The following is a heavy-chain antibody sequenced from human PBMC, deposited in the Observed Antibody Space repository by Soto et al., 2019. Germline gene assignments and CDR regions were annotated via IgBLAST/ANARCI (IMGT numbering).Heavy chain of an antibody. Sequence: EVQLVESGGGVVRPGGSLRLACAASGFNFGDYGMSWVRQAPGKGLEWVSAISWNGGRTGYADAVKGRFTISRDNAKDSLYLQMNSLRAGDTASYSCARGGIAATPEIDNWGQGTLVTVSS. CDR3: ARGGIAATPEIDN. CDR1: GFNFGDYG. CDR2: ISWNGGRT. J-gene: IGHJ4*02. V-gene: IGHV3-20*04. D-gene: IGHD5-12*01.